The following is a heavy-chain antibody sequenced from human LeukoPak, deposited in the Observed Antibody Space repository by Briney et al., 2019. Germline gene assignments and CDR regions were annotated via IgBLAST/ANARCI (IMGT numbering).Heavy chain of an antibody. D-gene: IGHD2-15*01. Sequence: ASVTVSCKASGYTFTSYFIHWVRQAPGQGLEWMGIINPSGGSTSYAQKFQGRVTMTRDTSTSTVYMELSSLRSEDTAVYYCARWDWSSGTCADYWGQGTLVTVSS. CDR2: INPSGGST. CDR1: GYTFTSYF. CDR3: ARWDWSSGTCADY. J-gene: IGHJ4*02. V-gene: IGHV1-46*01.